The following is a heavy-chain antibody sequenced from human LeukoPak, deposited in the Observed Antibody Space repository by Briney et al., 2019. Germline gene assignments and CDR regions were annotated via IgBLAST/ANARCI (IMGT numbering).Heavy chain of an antibody. V-gene: IGHV3-23*01. CDR3: AKGVTGYSSSCPDY. Sequence: GGSLRLSCAASGFSFSSYAMSWVRQAPGKGLEWDSAISAGGGSTYYADSVKGRFTISRDNSKNTLFLQMSSLRAEDTAVYFCAKGVTGYSSSCPDYWGQGILVTVSS. D-gene: IGHD6-13*01. J-gene: IGHJ4*02. CDR1: GFSFSSYA. CDR2: ISAGGGST.